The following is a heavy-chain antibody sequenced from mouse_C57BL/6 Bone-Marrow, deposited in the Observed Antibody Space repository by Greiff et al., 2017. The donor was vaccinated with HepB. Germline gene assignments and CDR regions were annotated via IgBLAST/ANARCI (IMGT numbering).Heavy chain of an antibody. J-gene: IGHJ1*03. CDR2: IYPRSGNT. Sequence: VKLLESGAELARPGASVKLSCKASGYTFTSYGISWVKQRTGQGLEWIGEIYPRSGNTYYNEKFKGKATLTADKSSSTAYMELRSLTSEDSAVYFCARRNYWYFDVWGTGTTVTVSS. CDR1: GYTFTSYG. V-gene: IGHV1-81*01. CDR3: ARRNYWYFDV.